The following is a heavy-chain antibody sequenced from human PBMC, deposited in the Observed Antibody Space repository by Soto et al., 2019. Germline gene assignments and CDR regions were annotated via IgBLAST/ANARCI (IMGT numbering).Heavy chain of an antibody. CDR2: IIPIFGTA. Sequence: VKVSCTASGGPFISYAIIWVRQAPGQGLEWMGGIIPIFGTANYAQKFQGRVTITADKSTSTAYMELSSLRSEDTAVYYCARAIVGDYGPGDNWFDPWGQGTLVTVSS. J-gene: IGHJ5*02. CDR3: ARAIVGDYGPGDNWFDP. D-gene: IGHD3-10*01. CDR1: GGPFISYA. V-gene: IGHV1-69*13.